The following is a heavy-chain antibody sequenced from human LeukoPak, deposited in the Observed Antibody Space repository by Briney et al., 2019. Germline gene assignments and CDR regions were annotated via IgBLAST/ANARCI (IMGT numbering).Heavy chain of an antibody. CDR3: AKDRAAAATRAVDY. D-gene: IGHD6-13*01. Sequence: GGSLRLSCAASGFTFSSYGMHWVRQAPGKGLEWVAVISYDGSNKYYADSVKGRFTISRDNPKNTLYLQMNSLRAEDTAVYYCAKDRAAAATRAVDYWGQGTLVTVSS. V-gene: IGHV3-30*18. CDR2: ISYDGSNK. J-gene: IGHJ4*02. CDR1: GFTFSSYG.